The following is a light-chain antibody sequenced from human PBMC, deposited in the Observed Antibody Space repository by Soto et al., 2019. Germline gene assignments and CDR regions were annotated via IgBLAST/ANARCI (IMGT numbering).Light chain of an antibody. CDR2: DND. CDR3: GAWDNTQSWV. CDR1: GSNIGGFP. V-gene: IGLV1-51*01. J-gene: IGLJ3*02. Sequence: QSVLTQPPSVSAAPGQRITISCSGSGSNIGGFPVSWYQQLPGTAPKLLIYDNDKRPSGIPDRFSGSKSGTSATLAITTLQTGDEAHYFCGAWDNTQSWVFGPGTKLTVL.